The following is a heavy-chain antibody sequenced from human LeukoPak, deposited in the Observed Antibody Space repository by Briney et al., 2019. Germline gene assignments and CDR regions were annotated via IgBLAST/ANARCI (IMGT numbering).Heavy chain of an antibody. V-gene: IGHV1-8*03. Sequence: ASVKVSCKASGYTFTSYDINWVRQATGQGHEWMGWMNPNGGNTGYAQKFQGRVTITRNTSISTAYMELSSLRPEDTAVYNCARGNGRSLEWLFISWGQGTLVTVSS. CDR2: MNPNGGNT. CDR3: ARGNGRSLEWLFIS. CDR1: GYTFTSYD. D-gene: IGHD3-3*01. J-gene: IGHJ5*02.